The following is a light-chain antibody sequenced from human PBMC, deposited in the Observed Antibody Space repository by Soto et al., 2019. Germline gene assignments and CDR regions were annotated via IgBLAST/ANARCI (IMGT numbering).Light chain of an antibody. CDR1: QSIXSY. V-gene: IGKV1-39*01. CDR3: QQSYSTLLT. Sequence: DIXMTQSPSSLSASVGDRVTITCRASQSIXSYLXWYQQKPGKAPKLLIYAASSLQSGVPSRFSGSGSGTDFTLTISSLQPEDFATYYCQQSYSTLLTFGGGTKVEIK. J-gene: IGKJ4*01. CDR2: AAS.